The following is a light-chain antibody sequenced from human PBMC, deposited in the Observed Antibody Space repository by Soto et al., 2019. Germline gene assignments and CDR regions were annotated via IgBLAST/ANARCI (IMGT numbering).Light chain of an antibody. CDR1: TGHSNYL. Sequence: QLVLTQSPSASASLGASVKLTCTLTTGHSNYLIAWHQQQPEKGPRYLMKVNSDGSHIRGNGVPDRFSGSRSGAERYLTISSLQSEDEADYYCQTWVSGIRVFGGGTKVTVL. V-gene: IGLV4-69*01. CDR2: VNSDGSH. CDR3: QTWVSGIRV. J-gene: IGLJ3*02.